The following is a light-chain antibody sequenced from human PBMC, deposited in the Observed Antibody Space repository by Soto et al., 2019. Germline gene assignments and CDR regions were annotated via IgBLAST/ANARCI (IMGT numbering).Light chain of an antibody. CDR3: CSFTVTGTYV. J-gene: IGLJ1*01. Sequence: QSALTQPPSVSGSPGQSVTISCAGSSSDVGASDFVSWHQQHPGKAPKLIMYVVSKRPSGVPDRFSGSKSGNTASLTISGLQAEDDADYYCCSFTVTGTYVFGPGTKVTVL. CDR2: VVS. CDR1: SSDVGASDF. V-gene: IGLV2-11*01.